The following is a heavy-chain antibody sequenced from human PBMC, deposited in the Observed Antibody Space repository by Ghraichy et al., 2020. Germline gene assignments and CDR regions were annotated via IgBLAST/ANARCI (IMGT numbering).Heavy chain of an antibody. J-gene: IGHJ4*02. Sequence: SVKVSCKASGGTFSSYAINWVRQAPGQGLEWMGGIIPVFDTSNYAQKFQGRVTITADESTSTAHMELSSLRSEDTAVYYCARGPRIQLWSSFFDYWGQGTLVTVSS. CDR1: GGTFSSYA. D-gene: IGHD5-18*01. CDR3: ARGPRIQLWSSFFDY. CDR2: IIPVFDTS. V-gene: IGHV1-69*13.